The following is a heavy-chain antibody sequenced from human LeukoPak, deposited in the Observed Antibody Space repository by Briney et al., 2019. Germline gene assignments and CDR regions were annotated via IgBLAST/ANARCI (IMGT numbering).Heavy chain of an antibody. CDR1: GFSFSSYE. CDR2: ISPSGSTK. D-gene: IGHD6-19*01. Sequence: GGSLRLSCAASGFSFSSYEMNWVRQAPGKGLEWVSNISPSGSTKYYADSVKGRFTVSRDNAKNSLYLQMNSLRAGDTGVYYCTKLAVASADPWGQGTLVTVSS. CDR3: TKLAVASADP. V-gene: IGHV3-48*03. J-gene: IGHJ5*02.